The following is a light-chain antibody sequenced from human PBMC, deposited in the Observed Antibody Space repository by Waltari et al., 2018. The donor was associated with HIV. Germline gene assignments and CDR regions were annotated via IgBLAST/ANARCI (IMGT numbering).Light chain of an antibody. Sequence: EVVMTQSPAALSAFPGERVTLSCRASQTVSRDLAWYQQKPGQAPRILIYGATTRATDFPVRFSGSGSATEFTLTISSLQSEDFADYYCQQYNNWRRYTFDQGTKLEIK. CDR1: QTVSRD. J-gene: IGKJ2*01. CDR2: GAT. V-gene: IGKV3-15*01. CDR3: QQYNNWRRYT.